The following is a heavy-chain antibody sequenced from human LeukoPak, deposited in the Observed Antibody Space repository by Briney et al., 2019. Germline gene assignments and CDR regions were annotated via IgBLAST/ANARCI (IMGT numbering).Heavy chain of an antibody. D-gene: IGHD6-19*01. J-gene: IGHJ4*02. Sequence: SETLSLTCTFSGGSITTYYWSWIRQPPGKGLEWIGYIYYSGSINYNPSLKSRVTISIDTSKNHFSLKLTSVTAADTAVYYCARDKGVAGTPYYFDYWGQGTLVTVSS. V-gene: IGHV4-59*12. CDR1: GGSITTYY. CDR3: ARDKGVAGTPYYFDY. CDR2: IYYSGSI.